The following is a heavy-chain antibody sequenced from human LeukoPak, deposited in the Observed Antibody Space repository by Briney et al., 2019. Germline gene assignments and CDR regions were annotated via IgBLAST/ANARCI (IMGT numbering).Heavy chain of an antibody. Sequence: GGSLRLSCAASGFTFSSYNMNWVRQTPGQGLEWVSSITSGSSHIYYADSVKGRFTISRDNAKSSLYLQMNSLRAEDTAVYYCARDPYSGSYGADYYYYGRLGQRDHGHHLL. D-gene: IGHD1-26*01. V-gene: IGHV3-21*01. J-gene: IGHJ6*03. CDR2: ITSGSSHI. CDR3: ARDPYSGSYGADYYYYGR. CDR1: GFTFSSYN.